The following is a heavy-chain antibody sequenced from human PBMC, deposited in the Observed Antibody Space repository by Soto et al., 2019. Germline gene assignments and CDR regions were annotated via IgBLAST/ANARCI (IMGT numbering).Heavy chain of an antibody. CDR3: AIVGGFGATTIDS. V-gene: IGHV4-30-4*01. J-gene: IGHJ5*01. CDR1: GGSISSGDYY. Sequence: PSETLSLTCTVSGGSISSGDYYWSWIRQPPGKGLEWIGYIYYSGSTYYNPSLKSRVTISVDTSKNQFSLKLSSVTAADTAVYYCAIVGGFGATTIDSRGQGNLLTVSA. D-gene: IGHD3-10*01. CDR2: IYYSGST.